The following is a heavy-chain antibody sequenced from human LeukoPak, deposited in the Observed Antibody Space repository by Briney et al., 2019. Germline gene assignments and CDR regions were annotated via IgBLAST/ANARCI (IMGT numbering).Heavy chain of an antibody. CDR2: ISGSGGST. Sequence: GGSLRLSCAASGFTFSSYAMSWVRQAPGKGLEWVSAISGSGGSTYYADSVKGRFTISRDNSKNTLYPQMNSLRAEDTAVYYCANSDFGGQYYFDYWGQGTLVTVSS. D-gene: IGHD3-16*01. V-gene: IGHV3-23*01. CDR3: ANSDFGGQYYFDY. J-gene: IGHJ4*02. CDR1: GFTFSSYA.